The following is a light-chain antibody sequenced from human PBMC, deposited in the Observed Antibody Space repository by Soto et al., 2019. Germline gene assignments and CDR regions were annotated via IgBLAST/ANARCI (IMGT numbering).Light chain of an antibody. CDR3: CSYAGSSTAVV. Sequence: QSALTQPASVSGSPGQSITISCTGTSSDVGSYNLVSWYQQHPGKAPKLMIYEGSKRPSGVSNRFSGSKSGNTASLTISGLQAEDEADYYRCSYAGSSTAVVFGGGTKLTV. J-gene: IGLJ2*01. CDR2: EGS. V-gene: IGLV2-23*01. CDR1: SSDVGSYNL.